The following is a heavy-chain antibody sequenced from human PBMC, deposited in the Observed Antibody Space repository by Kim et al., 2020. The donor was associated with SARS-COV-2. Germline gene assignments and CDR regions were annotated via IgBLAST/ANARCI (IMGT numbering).Heavy chain of an antibody. V-gene: IGHV3-30*04. D-gene: IGHD2-2*01. J-gene: IGHJ4*02. CDR3: AREPRQLPIETIVVPYFDY. CDR2: ISYDGSNK. CDR1: GFTFSSYA. Sequence: GGSLRLSCAASGFTFSSYAMHWVRQAPGKGLEWVAVISYDGSNKYYADSVKGRFTISRDNSKNTLYLQMNSLRAEDTAVYYCAREPRQLPIETIVVPYFDYWGQGTLVTVSS.